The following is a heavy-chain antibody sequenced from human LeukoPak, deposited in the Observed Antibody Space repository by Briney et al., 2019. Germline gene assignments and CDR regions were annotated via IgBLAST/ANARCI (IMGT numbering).Heavy chain of an antibody. CDR3: ARGHFILTGSRRFDP. Sequence: SETLSLTCTVSGGSIRSSYYYWGWIRQPPGKGLEWIGSIYDSGSTYYNPSLKSRVTISVDTSKNQFSLKLNSVTAADTAVYYCARGHFILTGSRRFDPWGQGTLVTVSS. CDR1: GGSIRSSYYY. J-gene: IGHJ5*02. V-gene: IGHV4-39*01. D-gene: IGHD3-9*01. CDR2: IYDSGST.